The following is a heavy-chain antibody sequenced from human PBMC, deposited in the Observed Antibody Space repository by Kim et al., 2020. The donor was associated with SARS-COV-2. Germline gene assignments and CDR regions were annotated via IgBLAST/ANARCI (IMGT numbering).Heavy chain of an antibody. J-gene: IGHJ3*02. CDR3: TRERVRALDI. CDR1: GGSINTANW. V-gene: IGHV4-4*02. CDR2: IFHSGAA. D-gene: IGHD3-10*01. Sequence: SETLSLTCTVSGGSINTANWWTWVRQPPGKGLEWIGEIFHSGAANCNPSLQSRVTLSLDNSKNHFSLEMNSVTAADTAVYFCTRERVRALDIWGQGTTVTVSS.